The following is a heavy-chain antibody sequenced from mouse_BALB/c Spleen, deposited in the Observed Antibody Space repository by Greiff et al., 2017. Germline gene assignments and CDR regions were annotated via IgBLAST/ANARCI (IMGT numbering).Heavy chain of an antibody. CDR3: ARVGQPAMDY. Sequence: EVKVVESGGGLVKPGGSLKLSCAASGFTFSSYAMSWVRQAPEQRLEWVAEISSGGSYTYYPDTVTGRFTISRDNAKNTLYLEMSSLRSEDTAMYYCARVGQPAMDYWGQGTSVTVSS. CDR1: GFTFSSYA. V-gene: IGHV5-9-4*01. CDR2: ISSGGSYT. D-gene: IGHD6-1*01. J-gene: IGHJ4*01.